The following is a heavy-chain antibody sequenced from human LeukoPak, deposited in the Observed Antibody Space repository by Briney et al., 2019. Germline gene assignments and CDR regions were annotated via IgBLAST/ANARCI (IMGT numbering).Heavy chain of an antibody. V-gene: IGHV3-23*01. J-gene: IGHJ4*02. CDR1: GFTFSSYA. D-gene: IGHD1-7*01. Sequence: GGSLRLSCVVSGFTFSSYAMSWVRQAPGKGLEWVSSISHSGDIIHYADSVKGRFTISRDSSKNTLHLQMNSLRAEDTAVYYCAQAVMELDMSFDYWGQGTLVTVSS. CDR3: AQAVMELDMSFDY. CDR2: ISHSGDII.